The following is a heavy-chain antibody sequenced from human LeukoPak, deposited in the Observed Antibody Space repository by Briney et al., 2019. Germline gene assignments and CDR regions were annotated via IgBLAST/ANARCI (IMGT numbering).Heavy chain of an antibody. Sequence: PGGSLRLSCAASGFTFSTYGLTWVRQAPGKGLEWVSSITGADSSTYHADSVKGRFTISRDNSKNTLYLQMNSLRAEDTAVYYCAMEGAYYFDYWGQGTLVTVSS. V-gene: IGHV3-23*01. CDR3: AMEGAYYFDY. CDR1: GFTFSTYG. D-gene: IGHD1-26*01. J-gene: IGHJ4*02. CDR2: ITGADSST.